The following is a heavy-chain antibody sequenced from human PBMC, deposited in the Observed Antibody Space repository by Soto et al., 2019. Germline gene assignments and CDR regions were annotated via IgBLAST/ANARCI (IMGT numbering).Heavy chain of an antibody. J-gene: IGHJ4*02. Sequence: GASVKVSCKASGYTFTRYYTHWVRQAPGQGLEWMGIINPSGGSTSYAQKFQGRVTMTRDTSTSTVYMELSSLRSEDTAVHYCARGQWSAVVVIPFDYWGQGTLVTVSS. CDR3: ARGQWSAVVVIPFDY. CDR1: GYTFTRYY. CDR2: INPSGGST. D-gene: IGHD3-22*01. V-gene: IGHV1-46*01.